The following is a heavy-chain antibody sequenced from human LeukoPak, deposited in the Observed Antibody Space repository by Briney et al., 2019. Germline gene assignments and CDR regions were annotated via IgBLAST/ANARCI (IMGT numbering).Heavy chain of an antibody. Sequence: SETLSLTCPVSGGSISSYYWSWIRQPPGKGLEWFGYIYYSGSTNYNPSLKSRVTISVNTSKNQFSLKLSCVTAADTAVYYCARRAYYYDSSGYYSWFDPWGQGTLVTVSS. J-gene: IGHJ5*02. CDR2: IYYSGST. CDR3: ARRAYYYDSSGYYSWFDP. CDR1: GGSISSYY. V-gene: IGHV4-59*01. D-gene: IGHD3-22*01.